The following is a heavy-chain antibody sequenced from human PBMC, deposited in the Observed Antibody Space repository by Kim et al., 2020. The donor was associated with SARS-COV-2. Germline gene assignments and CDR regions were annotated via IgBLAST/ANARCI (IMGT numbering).Heavy chain of an antibody. Sequence: GGSLRLSCGTSGFTFGDYGISWVRQSPGKGLEWLGFIRSQVYGGTTEYAASVRGRVTISRDDFKSIAYLQMNSLKTEDTAVYYCTRFYHDYGDYILFWGQGTLVTVSS. J-gene: IGHJ4*02. CDR1: GFTFGDYG. V-gene: IGHV3-49*04. D-gene: IGHD4-17*01. CDR3: TRFYHDYGDYILF. CDR2: IRSQVYGGTT.